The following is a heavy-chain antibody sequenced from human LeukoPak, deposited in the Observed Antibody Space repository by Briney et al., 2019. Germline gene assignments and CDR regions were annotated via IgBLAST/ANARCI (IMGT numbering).Heavy chain of an antibody. Sequence: SETLSLTCTVSGGSIISSDYHWGWVRQPPGKGLEWIGTISYSGNTNYNPSLKSRVTISVDTSKDQFSLKLSSVTAADTAVYYCARAPGFAFGGGLHFDYWGQGTLVTVSS. CDR2: ISYSGNT. CDR1: GGSIISSDYH. D-gene: IGHD3-16*01. V-gene: IGHV4-39*07. CDR3: ARAPGFAFGGGLHFDY. J-gene: IGHJ4*02.